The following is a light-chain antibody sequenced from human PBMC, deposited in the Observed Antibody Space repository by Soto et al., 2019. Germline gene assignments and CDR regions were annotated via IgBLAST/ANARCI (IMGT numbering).Light chain of an antibody. Sequence: DIVMTQSPDSLAVSLGERATLCCGASQSVSSYLAWYQQKPGLAPRLLIYDASSRATGIPDRFSGSGSGTDFTLTISRLEPEDFAVYYCQQYGSSPPWTFGQGTKVDIK. CDR3: QQYGSSPPWT. J-gene: IGKJ1*01. CDR1: QSVSSY. CDR2: DAS. V-gene: IGKV3D-20*01.